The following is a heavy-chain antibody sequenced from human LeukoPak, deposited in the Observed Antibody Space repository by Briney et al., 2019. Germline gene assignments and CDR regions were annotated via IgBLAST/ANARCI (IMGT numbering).Heavy chain of an antibody. J-gene: IGHJ4*02. V-gene: IGHV4-4*07. D-gene: IGHD4-17*01. Sequence: SETLSLTCSVSGGYISSYYWSWIRQPAGKGLEWIGRIYTSGSTNYNPSLKSRVTISVDTSKNQFSLKLSSVTAADTAVYYCARDLGYGEFDYWGQGTLVTVSS. CDR1: GGYISSYY. CDR3: ARDLGYGEFDY. CDR2: IYTSGST.